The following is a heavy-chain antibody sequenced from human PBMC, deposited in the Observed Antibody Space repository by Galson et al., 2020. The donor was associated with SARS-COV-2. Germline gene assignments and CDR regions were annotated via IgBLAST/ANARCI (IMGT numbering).Heavy chain of an antibody. CDR1: GFTFSSYE. V-gene: IGHV3-48*03. D-gene: IGHD3-16*02. J-gene: IGHJ4*02. CDR3: AVYVWGSYRRSGY. Sequence: GGSLRLSCAASGFTFSSYEMNWVRQAPGKGLEWVSYISSSGSTIYYADSVKGRFTISRDNAKNSLYLQMNSLRAEDTAVYYCAVYVWGSYRRSGYWGQGTLVTVSS. CDR2: ISSSGSTI.